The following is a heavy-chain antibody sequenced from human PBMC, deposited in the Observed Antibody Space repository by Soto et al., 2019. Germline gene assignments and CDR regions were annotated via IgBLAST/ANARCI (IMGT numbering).Heavy chain of an antibody. Sequence: QVQLQESGPGLVKPSETLSLTCTVSGGSISSYYWSWIRQPAGKGLEWIGRIYISGSTNYNPSLKSRVTMSVDTSKNQFSLKLSSVTAADTAVYYCARVTYDSSGYYWFDPWGQGTLVTVSS. V-gene: IGHV4-4*07. D-gene: IGHD3-22*01. CDR2: IYISGST. CDR1: GGSISSYY. J-gene: IGHJ5*02. CDR3: ARVTYDSSGYYWFDP.